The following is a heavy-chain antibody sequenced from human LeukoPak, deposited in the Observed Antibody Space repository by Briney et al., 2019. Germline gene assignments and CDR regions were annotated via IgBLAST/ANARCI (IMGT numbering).Heavy chain of an antibody. CDR3: ATLEMATIGGGFDY. Sequence: SETLSLTCAVSGGSLRGFYWSWIRQPPGKGLEWIGEINHSGSTNYNPSLKSRVTISVDTSKNQFSLKLSSVTAADTAVYYCATLEMATIGGGFDYWGQGTLVTVSS. D-gene: IGHD5-24*01. J-gene: IGHJ4*02. CDR2: INHSGST. V-gene: IGHV4-34*01. CDR1: GGSLRGFY.